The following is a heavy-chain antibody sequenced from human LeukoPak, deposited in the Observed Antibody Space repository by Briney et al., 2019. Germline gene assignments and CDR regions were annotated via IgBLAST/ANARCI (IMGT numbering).Heavy chain of an antibody. CDR1: GGSISSYY. D-gene: IGHD1-26*01. CDR2: IYYSGST. Sequence: PSETLSLTCTVSGGSISSYYWSWIRQPPRKGLEWIGYIYYSGSTNYNPSLKSRVTVSVDTSKNQFSLKLSSVTAADTAVYYCAKPIVGATNNYYYYYMDVWGKGTTVTVSS. V-gene: IGHV4-59*01. J-gene: IGHJ6*03. CDR3: AKPIVGATNNYYYYYMDV.